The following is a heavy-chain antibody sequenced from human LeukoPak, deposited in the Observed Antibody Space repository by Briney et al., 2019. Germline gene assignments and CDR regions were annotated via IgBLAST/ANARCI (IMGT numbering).Heavy chain of an antibody. Sequence: PSETLSLTCAVYGGSFSGYYWSWIRQPPGKGLEWIGEINHSGSTNYNPSLKSRVTISVDTSKNQFSLKLSSVTAADTAVYYCARNRRYYYDSSGPYYFDYWGQGTLVTVSS. CDR1: GGSFSGYY. CDR2: INHSGST. CDR3: ARNRRYYYDSSGPYYFDY. V-gene: IGHV4-34*01. J-gene: IGHJ4*02. D-gene: IGHD3-22*01.